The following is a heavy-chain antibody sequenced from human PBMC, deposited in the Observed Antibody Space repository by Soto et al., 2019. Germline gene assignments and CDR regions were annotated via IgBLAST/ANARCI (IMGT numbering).Heavy chain of an antibody. CDR2: ISWDGGST. D-gene: IGHD5-18*01. V-gene: IGHV3-43*01. CDR3: AKGGAAMVLIDY. CDR1: GFTFDDYT. J-gene: IGHJ4*02. Sequence: PGGSLRLSCAASGFTFDDYTMHWVRQAPGKGLEWVPLISWDGGSTYYADSVKGRFTISRDNSKNSLYLQMNSLRTEDTALYYCAKGGAAMVLIDYWGQGTLVTVSS.